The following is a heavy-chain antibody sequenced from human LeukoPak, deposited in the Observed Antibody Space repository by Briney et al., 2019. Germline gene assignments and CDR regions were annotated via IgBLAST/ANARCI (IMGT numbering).Heavy chain of an antibody. CDR3: ARVDGSSPFFDY. D-gene: IGHD1-26*01. CDR2: IYTSGST. CDR1: GGSISSYY. V-gene: IGHV4-4*09. Sequence: SETLSLTCTVSGGSISSYYWSWIRQPPGKGLEWIGYIYTSGSTNYNPSLKSRVTISVDTSKNQFSLKLSSATAADTAVYYCARVDGSSPFFDYWGQGTLVTVSS. J-gene: IGHJ4*02.